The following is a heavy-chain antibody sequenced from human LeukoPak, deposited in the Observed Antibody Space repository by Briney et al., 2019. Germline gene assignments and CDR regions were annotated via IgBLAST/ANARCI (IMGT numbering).Heavy chain of an antibody. CDR3: ARDFATYYYDSSGYSTYYYYYMDV. J-gene: IGHJ6*03. CDR1: GFTFSSYW. Sequence: PGGSLRLSCAASGFTFSSYWMHWVRQAPGKGLVWVSRINSVGSSTSYADSVKGRFTISRDNAKNTLYLQMNSLRAEDTAVYYCARDFATYYYDSSGYSTYYYYYMDVWGKGTTVTVSS. D-gene: IGHD3-22*01. CDR2: INSVGSST. V-gene: IGHV3-74*01.